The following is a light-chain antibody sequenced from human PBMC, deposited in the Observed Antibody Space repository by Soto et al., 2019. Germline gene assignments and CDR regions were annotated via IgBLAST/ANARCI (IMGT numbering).Light chain of an antibody. V-gene: IGKV1-27*01. J-gene: IGKJ5*01. CDR2: AAS. Sequence: DIQMTQSPSSLSASVGDRVTITCRASQGISNYLAWYQQEPGKVPKLLIYAASTLQSGVPSRFSGSGSGTDFTLTISSLQPEDVATYYCQKYNSAPRITFGQGTPLEIK. CDR1: QGISNY. CDR3: QKYNSAPRIT.